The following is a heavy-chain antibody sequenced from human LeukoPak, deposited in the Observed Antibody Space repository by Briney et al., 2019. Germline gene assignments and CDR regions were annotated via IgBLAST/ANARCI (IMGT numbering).Heavy chain of an antibody. CDR3: ARSPWDAFDI. CDR2: ISSSSSYI. J-gene: IGHJ3*02. V-gene: IGHV3-21*01. CDR1: GFTFSSYA. Sequence: PGGSLRLSCAASGFTFSSYAMSWVRQAPGKGLEWVSSISSSSSYIYYADSVKGRFTISRDNAKNSLYLQMNSLRAEDTAVYYCARSPWDAFDIWGQGTMVTVSS.